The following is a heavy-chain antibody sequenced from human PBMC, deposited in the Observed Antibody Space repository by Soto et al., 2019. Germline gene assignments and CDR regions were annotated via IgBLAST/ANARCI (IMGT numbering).Heavy chain of an antibody. V-gene: IGHV3-21*01. CDR3: ARESATGPVVDF. CDR1: GFTFDTYT. CDR2: ISATTTYK. J-gene: IGHJ3*01. Sequence: EVQVVESGGGLVKPGGSLRLSCTASGFTFDTYTMNWLRQAPGRGLEWVSSISATTTYKYYAASVEGRFTISRDNAKNSLYLQTNSLGAEDTAVYYCARESATGPVVDFWGQGTMVTVSS.